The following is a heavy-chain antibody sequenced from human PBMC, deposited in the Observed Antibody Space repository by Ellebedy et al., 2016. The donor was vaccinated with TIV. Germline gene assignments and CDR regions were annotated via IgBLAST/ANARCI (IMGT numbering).Heavy chain of an antibody. D-gene: IGHD2-2*01. CDR2: IIPMFGTA. V-gene: IGHV1-69*13. Sequence: ASVKVSXXAPGGTFNNHAISWVRQAPGQGLEWMGEIIPMFGTANYAQKFQDRVTITADESTSTAYMEMSSRRSDDTAMYYCARVSCSGTDCPSPTYYYYMDVWGKGTTVSVSS. CDR3: ARVSCSGTDCPSPTYYYYMDV. J-gene: IGHJ6*03. CDR1: GGTFNNHA.